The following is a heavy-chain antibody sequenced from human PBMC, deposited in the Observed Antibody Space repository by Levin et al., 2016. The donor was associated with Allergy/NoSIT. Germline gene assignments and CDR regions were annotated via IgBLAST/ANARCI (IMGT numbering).Heavy chain of an antibody. J-gene: IGHJ4*02. CDR1: GFTFSSYA. V-gene: IGHV3-30*04. CDR3: ARGVSSSWYHFDY. CDR2: ISYDGSNK. D-gene: IGHD6-13*01. Sequence: GESLKISCAASGFTFSSYAMHWVRQAPGKGLEWVAVISYDGSNKYYADSVKGRFTISRDNSKNTLYLQMNSLRAEDTAVYYCARGVSSSWYHFDYWGQGTLVTVSS.